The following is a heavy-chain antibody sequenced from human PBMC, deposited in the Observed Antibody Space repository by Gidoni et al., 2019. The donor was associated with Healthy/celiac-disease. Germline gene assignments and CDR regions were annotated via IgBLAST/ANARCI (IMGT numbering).Heavy chain of an antibody. Sequence: DVQLVQSGAEVKKPGESLRISCKGSGYSFTSYWFSWVRQMPGKVLEWMWRIDPSDLYTNYSPSFQGHFTISADKSSSTAYLQWSSLKASDTAMYYCARLVGYSGYDSWFDPWGQGTLVTVSS. CDR1: GYSFTSYW. D-gene: IGHD5-12*01. J-gene: IGHJ5*02. CDR2: IDPSDLYT. V-gene: IGHV5-10-1*03. CDR3: ARLVGYSGYDSWFDP.